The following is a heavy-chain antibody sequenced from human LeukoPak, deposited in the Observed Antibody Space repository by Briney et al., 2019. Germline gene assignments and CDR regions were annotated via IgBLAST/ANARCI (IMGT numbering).Heavy chain of an antibody. CDR2: ISSSDSTI. J-gene: IGHJ3*02. V-gene: IGHV3-11*01. CDR3: ARDEYCSGGSCYPHMGHAFDI. CDR1: GFTFSDYY. Sequence: GGSLRLSCAASGFTFSDYYMSWIRQAPGKGLEWVSYISSSDSTIYYADSVKGRLTISRDNAKNSLYLQMNSLRAEDTAVYYCARDEYCSGGSCYPHMGHAFDIWGQGTMVTVSS. D-gene: IGHD2-15*01.